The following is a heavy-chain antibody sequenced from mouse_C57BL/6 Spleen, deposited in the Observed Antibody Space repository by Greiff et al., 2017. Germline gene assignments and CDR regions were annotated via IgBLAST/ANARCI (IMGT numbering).Heavy chain of an antibody. Sequence: VQLQQSGAELVKPGASVKLSCKASGYTFTSYWMQWVKQRPGQGLEWIGEIDPSDSYTNYNQKFKGKATLTVDTSSSTAYMQLSSLTSEDSAVYYCATGSYYAMDYWGQGTSVTVSS. D-gene: IGHD3-1*01. V-gene: IGHV1-50*01. CDR3: ATGSYYAMDY. CDR1: GYTFTSYW. J-gene: IGHJ4*01. CDR2: IDPSDSYT.